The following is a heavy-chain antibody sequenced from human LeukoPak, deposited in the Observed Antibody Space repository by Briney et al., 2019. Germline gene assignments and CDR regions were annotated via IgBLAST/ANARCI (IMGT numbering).Heavy chain of an antibody. CDR3: AREGRGYGSGSYYNVRVYAFDI. CDR2: ISSSSSTI. CDR1: GFTFSSYS. D-gene: IGHD3-10*01. V-gene: IGHV3-48*01. J-gene: IGHJ3*02. Sequence: GGSLRLSCAASGFTFSSYSMNWVRQAPGKGLEWVSYISSSSSTIYYADSVKGRSTISRDNAKNSLYLQMNSLRAEDTAVYYCAREGRGYGSGSYYNVRVYAFDIWGQGTMVTVSS.